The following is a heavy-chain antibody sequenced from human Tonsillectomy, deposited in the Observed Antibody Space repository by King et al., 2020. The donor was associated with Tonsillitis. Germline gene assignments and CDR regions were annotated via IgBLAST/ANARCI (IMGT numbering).Heavy chain of an antibody. D-gene: IGHD3-3*01. J-gene: IGHJ6*04. Sequence: VQLVESGGGVVQPGRSLRLSCAASGFTFSSYGMHWVRQAPGKGLEWVALIWYDGSHPYYADSVKVRFTISRDSAKNTLYLQMNSLRAEDTAVYYCARENDFWSGYHPKDVWGIGTTVTVSS. CDR2: IWYDGSHP. CDR3: ARENDFWSGYHPKDV. CDR1: GFTFSSYG. V-gene: IGHV3-33*01.